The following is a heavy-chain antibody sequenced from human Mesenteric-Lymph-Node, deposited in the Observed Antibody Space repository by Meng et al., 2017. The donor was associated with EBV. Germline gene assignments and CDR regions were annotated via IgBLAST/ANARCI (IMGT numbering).Heavy chain of an antibody. CDR1: GDSISSRSYN. CDR2: VYYGGSA. Sequence: QVQLQEPGPGLVKPSETLSLTCTVSGDSISSRSYNWVWIRQPPGKGLEWIGNVYYGGSAYYNPSLKSRVTISADTSNNQFSLTLSSVTAADTAVYYCAGRRVASSWADYWGQGTLVTASS. D-gene: IGHD6-13*01. CDR3: AGRRVASSWADY. J-gene: IGHJ4*02. V-gene: IGHV4-39*01.